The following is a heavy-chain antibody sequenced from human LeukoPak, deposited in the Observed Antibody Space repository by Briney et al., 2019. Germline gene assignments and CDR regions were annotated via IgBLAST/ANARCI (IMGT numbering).Heavy chain of an antibody. V-gene: IGHV3-74*01. D-gene: IGHD2-15*01. CDR2: INSDGSST. CDR3: ARASGYCTSGSCYGVDY. J-gene: IGHJ4*02. CDR1: GFTFSSYW. Sequence: GGSLRLSCAASGFTFSSYWKHWVRQAPGKGLVWVSHINSDGSSTNYADSVKGRFTISRDNAKNTLYLQVNSLRAEDTAVYYCARASGYCTSGSCYGVDYWGQGTLVTVSS.